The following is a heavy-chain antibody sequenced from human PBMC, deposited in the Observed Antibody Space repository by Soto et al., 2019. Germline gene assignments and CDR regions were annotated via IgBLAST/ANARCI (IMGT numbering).Heavy chain of an antibody. Sequence: QVQLQQWGAGLLKPSETLSLTCAVYGGSYSGYYWSWIRQPPGKGLEWIGEINHSGSTNYNPSLKSRVTISVDTSKNQFSLKLSSVTAADTAVYYCARGRGTMVRGVTYYYYGMDVWGLGTTVTVSS. CDR3: ARGRGTMVRGVTYYYYGMDV. D-gene: IGHD3-10*01. J-gene: IGHJ6*02. V-gene: IGHV4-34*01. CDR1: GGSYSGYY. CDR2: INHSGST.